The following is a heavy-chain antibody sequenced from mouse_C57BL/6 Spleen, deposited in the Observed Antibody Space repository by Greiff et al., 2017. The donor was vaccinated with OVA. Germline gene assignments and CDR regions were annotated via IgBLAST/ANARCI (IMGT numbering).Heavy chain of an antibody. J-gene: IGHJ3*01. D-gene: IGHD3-2*02. CDR3: ARAGTAQAYFAY. V-gene: IGHV1-80*01. Sequence: QVQLQQSGAELVKPGASVKISCKASGYAFSSYWMNWVKQRPGKGLEWIGQIYPGDGDTNYNGKFKGKATLTADKSSSTAYMQLSSLTSEDSAVYFCARAGTAQAYFAYWGQGTLVTVSA. CDR1: GYAFSSYW. CDR2: IYPGDGDT.